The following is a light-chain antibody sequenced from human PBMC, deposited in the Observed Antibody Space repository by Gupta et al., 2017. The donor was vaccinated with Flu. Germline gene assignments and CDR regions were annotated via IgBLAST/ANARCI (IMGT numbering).Light chain of an antibody. CDR1: KLGKKF. CDR2: QDS. V-gene: IGLV3-1*01. J-gene: IGLJ2*01. Sequence: SPGQTASITCSGDKLGKKFASWYQQRQGKSPVLGSQQDSKRPSGIPERVSGSNYGNNDTMASSGTQSMEESDYSCTEWDTTTGVFGGGTKLTVL. CDR3: TEWDTTTGV.